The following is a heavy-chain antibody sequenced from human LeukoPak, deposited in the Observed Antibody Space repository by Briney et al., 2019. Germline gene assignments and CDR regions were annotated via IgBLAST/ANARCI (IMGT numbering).Heavy chain of an antibody. Sequence: PGGSLRLSCAASGFTFSNFWMNWVRQAPGKGLEWVANIKQDGSVKHYVNSVKGRFTISRDSAKNSLYLQMNSLRAEDTAVYYCARDRWSIPVAGTGICYYYGMDVWGQGTTVTVSS. V-gene: IGHV3-7*01. D-gene: IGHD6-19*01. CDR3: ARDRWSIPVAGTGICYYYGMDV. CDR1: GFTFSNFW. J-gene: IGHJ6*02. CDR2: IKQDGSVK.